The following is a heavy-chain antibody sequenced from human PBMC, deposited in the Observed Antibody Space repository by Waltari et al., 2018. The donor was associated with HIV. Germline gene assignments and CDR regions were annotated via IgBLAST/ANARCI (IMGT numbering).Heavy chain of an antibody. V-gene: IGHV4-61*02. Sequence: QVQLRESGPGLVRPSQTLSLPCTVSGSSITSRSSYWSWIRQPAGKELEWIGRVYTSGNTDYNPSIRSRVTLSVDTSNNQFSLKLSSLTAADTAVYYCARALDYYESGSFPWWFFDLWGRGTLVTVSS. CDR2: VYTSGNT. CDR3: ARALDYYESGSFPWWFFDL. D-gene: IGHD3-10*01. CDR1: GSSITSRSSY. J-gene: IGHJ2*01.